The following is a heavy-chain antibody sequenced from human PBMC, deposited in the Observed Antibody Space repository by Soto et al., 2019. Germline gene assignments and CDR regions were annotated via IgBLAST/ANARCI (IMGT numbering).Heavy chain of an antibody. CDR2: ISSSSSYI. V-gene: IGHV3-21*01. J-gene: IGHJ6*02. Sequence: GGSLRLSCAASGFTFSSYSMNWVRQAPGKGLEWVSSISSSSSYIYYADSVKGRFTISRDNAKNSLYLQMNSLRAEETAVYYCARDISVGDIVVVPAAIQGYYYGMDVWGQGTTVTVSS. CDR1: GFTFSSYS. CDR3: ARDISVGDIVVVPAAIQGYYYGMDV. D-gene: IGHD2-2*02.